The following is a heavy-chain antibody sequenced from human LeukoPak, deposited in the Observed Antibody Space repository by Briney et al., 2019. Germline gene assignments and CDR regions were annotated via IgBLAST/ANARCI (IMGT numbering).Heavy chain of an antibody. D-gene: IGHD3-22*01. Sequence: GGSLRLSCAASGFTFSSYWMSWVRQAPGKGLEWVANIKQDGSEKYYVDSVKGRFTISRDNAKNSLYLQMNSLRAEDTAVYYCARYYYDSSSYYRPNFDYWGQGTLVTVSS. V-gene: IGHV3-7*01. J-gene: IGHJ4*02. CDR3: ARYYYDSSSYYRPNFDY. CDR2: IKQDGSEK. CDR1: GFTFSSYW.